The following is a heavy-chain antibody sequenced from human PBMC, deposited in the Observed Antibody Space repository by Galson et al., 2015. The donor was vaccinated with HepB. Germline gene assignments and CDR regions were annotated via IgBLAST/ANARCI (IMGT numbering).Heavy chain of an antibody. CDR2: ISSSYSYI. CDR3: ARDRWGDVVWFGKSFYYYGMDV. CDR1: GFTFSSYS. D-gene: IGHD3-10*01. Sequence: SLRLSCAASGFTFSSYSMNWVRQAPGKGLEWVSSISSSYSYISYTDSVKGRFTISRDNAKNSLYLQMNSLRAEDTAVYYCARDRWGDVVWFGKSFYYYGMDVWGQGTTVAVSS. V-gene: IGHV3-21*01. J-gene: IGHJ6*02.